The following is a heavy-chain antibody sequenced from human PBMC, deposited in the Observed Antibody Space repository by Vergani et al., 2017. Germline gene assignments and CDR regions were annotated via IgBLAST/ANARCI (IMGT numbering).Heavy chain of an antibody. CDR3: TTDPRYCGDGSCYWLRDHHYYGMDV. D-gene: IGHD2-21*01. V-gene: IGHV3-15*07. CDR1: GFSFRNAW. Sequence: EVQLVESGGGIVKPGGSLRLSCVASGFSFRNAWMNWVRRTPGKGLEWVGRIKSTFDRGTTDYAAAVKGRFTISRDDSKNTQFLQMNSLKTEDIGVYYCTTDPRYCGDGSCYWLRDHHYYGMDVWGQGTTVTVSS. CDR2: IKSTFDRGTT. J-gene: IGHJ6*02.